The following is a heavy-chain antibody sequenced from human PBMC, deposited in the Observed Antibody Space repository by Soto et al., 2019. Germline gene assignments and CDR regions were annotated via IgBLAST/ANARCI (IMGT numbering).Heavy chain of an antibody. CDR1: GIPVSNNY. CDR3: ARDGPYYYASRMDV. J-gene: IGHJ6*02. D-gene: IGHD3-10*01. V-gene: IGHV3-53*04. Sequence: EVQLVESGGGLVQPGGSLRLSCVASGIPVSNNYMTWVRQAPGKGLEWVSVLHSGGDTYYANSVKGRFTISRHDSTNTLYLQMNSLTPEDTAVYYCARDGPYYYASRMDVWGQGTTVTVSS. CDR2: LHSGGDT.